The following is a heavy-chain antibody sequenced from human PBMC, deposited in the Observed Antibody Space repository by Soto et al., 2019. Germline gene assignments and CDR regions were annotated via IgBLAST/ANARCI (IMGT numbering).Heavy chain of an antibody. Sequence: GESVKSSGEGSGYSVTSYWSGWVRQMPGKGLEWMGIIYPSDSDIRYSPSFQGQVTISVDRSISTAYLQWNSLKASDTAMYYCARRSRSGCSAPSCYYYYAMDVWGQGTTVTVS. V-gene: IGHV5-51*01. CDR3: ARRSRSGCSAPSCYYYYAMDV. J-gene: IGHJ6*02. D-gene: IGHD6-19*01. CDR2: IYPSDSDI. CDR1: GYSVTSYW.